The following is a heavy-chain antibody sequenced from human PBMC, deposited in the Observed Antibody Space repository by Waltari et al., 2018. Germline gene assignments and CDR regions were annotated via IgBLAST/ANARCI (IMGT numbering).Heavy chain of an antibody. Sequence: QLKLQESGPGLVKPSGTLSLTCGLPGASMSTTDCWSWVRQPPGKGLEWIGQVHRSGRPNYSPSFASRVTMSLDTPNNHFSLKLTSATAADTAIYYCARDRGRGLYLDSWGPGILVTVSP. D-gene: IGHD2-15*01. CDR1: GASMSTTDC. V-gene: IGHV4-4*02. CDR2: VHRSGRP. J-gene: IGHJ4*02. CDR3: ARDRGRGLYLDS.